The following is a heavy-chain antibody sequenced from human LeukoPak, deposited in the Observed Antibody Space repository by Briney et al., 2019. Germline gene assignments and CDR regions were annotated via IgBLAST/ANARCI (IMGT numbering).Heavy chain of an antibody. CDR2: IIPILGIA. D-gene: IGHD3-22*01. CDR1: GGTSSSYA. Sequence: ASVKVSCKASGGTSSSYAISWVRQAPGQGLEWMGRIIPILGIANYAQKFQGRVTITADKSTSTAYMELGSLRSEDTAVYYCATPTANYYDSSGYDYWGQGTLVTVSS. J-gene: IGHJ4*02. CDR3: ATPTANYYDSSGYDY. V-gene: IGHV1-69*04.